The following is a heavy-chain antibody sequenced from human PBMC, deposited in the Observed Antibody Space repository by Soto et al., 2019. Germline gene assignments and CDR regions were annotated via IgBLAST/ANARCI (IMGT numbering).Heavy chain of an antibody. CDR2: LYSGGNT. CDR3: ARARDGYNFLYEPT. D-gene: IGHD5-12*01. Sequence: GSLRLSCEASGFTVSNNYMSWVRQAPGKGLEWVSVLYSGGNTDYADSVKGRFTISRDNSRSTLYLQMNSLRVEDTAMYYCARARDGYNFLYEPTWGQGTLVTVSS. CDR1: GFTVSNNY. V-gene: IGHV3-53*01. J-gene: IGHJ4*02.